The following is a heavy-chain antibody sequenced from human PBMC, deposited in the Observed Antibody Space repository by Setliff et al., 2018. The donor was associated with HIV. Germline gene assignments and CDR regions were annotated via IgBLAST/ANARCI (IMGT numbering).Heavy chain of an antibody. CDR1: GGTFSSYE. J-gene: IGHJ6*03. CDR2: ITPIFGTA. D-gene: IGHD1-26*01. Sequence: GASVKVSCKASGGTFSSYEMSWVRQAPGQGPEWMGGITPIFGTANYAQKFQGRATIITDASTSIAYMELSRLTSDDTAVYYCARGVWELPPYYMDVWGKGTTVTVSS. CDR3: ARGVWELPPYYMDV. V-gene: IGHV1-69*05.